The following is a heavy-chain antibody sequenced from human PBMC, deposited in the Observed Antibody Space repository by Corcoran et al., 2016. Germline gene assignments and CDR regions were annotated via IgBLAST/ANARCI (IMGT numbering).Heavy chain of an antibody. Sequence: QVQLVQSGAEVKKPGASVKVSCKASGYTFTSYDINWVRQATGQGLEWMGWMNPNSGNTGYAQKFQGRVTMTRNTSISTAYMELSSLRSEDTAVYCCARTARTYYYDSSGYSGFNYWGQGTLVTVSS. CDR1: GYTFTSYD. V-gene: IGHV1-8*01. CDR2: MNPNSGNT. J-gene: IGHJ4*02. CDR3: ARTARTYYYDSSGYSGFNY. D-gene: IGHD3-22*01.